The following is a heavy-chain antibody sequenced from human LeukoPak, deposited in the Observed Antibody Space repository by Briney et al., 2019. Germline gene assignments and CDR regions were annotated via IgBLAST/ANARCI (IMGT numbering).Heavy chain of an antibody. D-gene: IGHD3-10*01. J-gene: IGHJ3*02. CDR1: GGTFSSYA. CDR2: IFPIFGTA. CDR3: ARGQLPYYYGSGSYQDAFDI. V-gene: IGHV1-69*01. Sequence: SVKVSCKASGGTFSSYAISWVRQAPGQGFEWMGGIFPIFGTANYAQKFQGRVTITADESTSTAYMELSSLRSEDTAVYYCARGQLPYYYGSGSYQDAFDIWGQGTMVTVSS.